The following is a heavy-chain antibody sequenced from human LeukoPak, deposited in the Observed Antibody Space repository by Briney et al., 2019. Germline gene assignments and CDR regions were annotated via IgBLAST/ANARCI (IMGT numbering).Heavy chain of an antibody. CDR1: GYTFTSHY. CDR2: INPSGGST. D-gene: IGHD3-22*01. CDR3: ARNYYDSSGYYQPFGY. J-gene: IGHJ4*02. Sequence: ASVKVSCKASGYTFTSHYMHWMRQAPGQGLEWMGIINPSGGSTTYAQKFQGRVTMTRDTSTSTAYMELSSLRSEDTAVYYCARNYYDSSGYYQPFGYWGQGTLVTVSS. V-gene: IGHV1-46*01.